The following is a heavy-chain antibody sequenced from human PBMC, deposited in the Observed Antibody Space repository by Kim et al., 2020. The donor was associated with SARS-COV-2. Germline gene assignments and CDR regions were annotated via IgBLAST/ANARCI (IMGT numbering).Heavy chain of an antibody. CDR3: ARGIAAAGMDY. J-gene: IGHJ4*02. Sequence: TNYNPSLKNRVTISVNTSRNQFSLKLSAVTAADTAVYYGARGIAAAGMDYWGQGTLVTVSS. V-gene: IGHV4-34*01. D-gene: IGHD6-13*01. CDR2: T.